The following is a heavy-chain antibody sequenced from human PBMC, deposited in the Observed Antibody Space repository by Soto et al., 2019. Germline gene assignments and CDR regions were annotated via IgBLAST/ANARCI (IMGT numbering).Heavy chain of an antibody. CDR2: IYNTANT. V-gene: IGHV4-59*01. Sequence: QVQLQESGPGLVKPSETLSLTCAVSGASIGSFYWTWIRQSPGKGLEWIGYIYNTANTRYNPSLKSRVTISADTSKNHFSLKLTSVTAADSALYYCARRALDGYNTWGQGTLVTVSS. J-gene: IGHJ5*02. CDR1: GASIGSFY. CDR3: ARRALDGYNT. D-gene: IGHD5-12*01.